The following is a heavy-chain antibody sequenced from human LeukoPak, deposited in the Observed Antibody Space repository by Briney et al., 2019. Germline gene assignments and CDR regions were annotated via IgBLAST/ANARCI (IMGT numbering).Heavy chain of an antibody. CDR3: ARDGVTGKYYGTDV. V-gene: IGHV1-46*01. D-gene: IGHD1-20*01. CDR2: INPNGGSR. Sequence: ASVKVSCKASGYTFTSFYMHWVRQAPGQGLEWMGIINPNGGSRTYAQKFQGRVTMTRDTSTSTVYMELSSLRSEDTAVYYCARDGVTGKYYGTDVSGQGTTGTAS. J-gene: IGHJ6*02. CDR1: GYTFTSFY.